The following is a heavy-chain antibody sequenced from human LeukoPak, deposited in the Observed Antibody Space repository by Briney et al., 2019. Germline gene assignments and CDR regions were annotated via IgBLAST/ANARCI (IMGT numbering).Heavy chain of an antibody. CDR3: ARALNPLPGTFYFDY. CDR2: IYISGST. CDR1: GASINSHY. D-gene: IGHD2-15*01. V-gene: IGHV4-4*07. Sequence: SETLSLTCTVSGASINSHYWSWIRQPAGKGLEWIGRIYISGSTNYNSPLQSRVTMSVDTSKNQFSLKLTSVTAADTAVYYCARALNPLPGTFYFDYWGQGTPVTVSS. J-gene: IGHJ4*02.